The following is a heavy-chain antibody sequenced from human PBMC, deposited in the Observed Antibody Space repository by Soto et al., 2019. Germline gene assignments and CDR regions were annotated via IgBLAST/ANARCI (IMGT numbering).Heavy chain of an antibody. V-gene: IGHV1-2*02. CDR2: INPHGGGA. J-gene: IGHJ3*01. Sequence: QVQLVQSGAEVKKPGASVKVSCKASGYAFGAYYIYWVRQAPGQGLEWMGYINPHGGGARYVQEFRDRPHITTDTPKDTAYMELRSLTSDDTAIYYCAKDRVRTPNGADSFDVWGQGTSVTVS. D-gene: IGHD2-8*01. CDR1: GYAFGAYY. CDR3: AKDRVRTPNGADSFDV.